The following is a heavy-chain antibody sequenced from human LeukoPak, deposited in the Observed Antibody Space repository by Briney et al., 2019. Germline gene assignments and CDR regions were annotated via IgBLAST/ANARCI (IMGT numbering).Heavy chain of an antibody. D-gene: IGHD5-24*01. CDR1: GCSISSSSNY. Sequence: SETLSLTCTDSGCSISSSSNYWGWVRQPPGKGLEWIGTVYSTGSTTYSNPSLKSRVTISVDTSKNQFSLKLSSVTAADTAVYYCARHEEEDGYNAKTIDYWGQGTLVTVSS. J-gene: IGHJ4*02. CDR2: VYSTGSTT. V-gene: IGHV4-39*01. CDR3: ARHEEEDGYNAKTIDY.